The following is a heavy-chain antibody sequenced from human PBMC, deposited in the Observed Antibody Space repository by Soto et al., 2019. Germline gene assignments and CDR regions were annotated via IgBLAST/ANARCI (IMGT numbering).Heavy chain of an antibody. CDR1: GYTFTSYD. CDR3: ARGRGRRSPTHYYGMDV. J-gene: IGHJ6*02. D-gene: IGHD4-17*01. CDR2: MNANSGNT. Sequence: QVQLVQSGAEVKKPGASVKVSCKASGYTFTSYDINWVRQATGQGLEWMGWMNANSGNTGYAQKFQGRVTMTRNTAISTAYMELSSLRSEDTAVYYCARGRGRRSPTHYYGMDVWGQGTTVTVSS. V-gene: IGHV1-8*01.